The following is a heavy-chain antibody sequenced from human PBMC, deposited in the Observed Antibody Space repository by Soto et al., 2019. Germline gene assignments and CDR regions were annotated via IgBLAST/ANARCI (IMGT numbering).Heavy chain of an antibody. Sequence: EVQLLESGGGLVQPGGSLRLSCAASGFTFSSYAMSWVRQAPGKGLEWVAAISGSGGSTYYADSVKGRFTISRDNSKNTMYLQMNSLRAEDTAVYYCARHIVVVIASEFDYWGQGTLVTVSS. CDR1: GFTFSSYA. D-gene: IGHD2-21*01. CDR3: ARHIVVVIASEFDY. V-gene: IGHV3-23*01. J-gene: IGHJ4*02. CDR2: ISGSGGST.